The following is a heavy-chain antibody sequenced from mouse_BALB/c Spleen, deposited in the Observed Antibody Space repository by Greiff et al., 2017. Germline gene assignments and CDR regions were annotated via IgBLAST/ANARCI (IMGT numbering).Heavy chain of an antibody. CDR3: AILYDYEAMDY. Sequence: DVHLVESGGGLVQPGGSLKLSCAASGFTFSSYGMSWVRQTPDKRLELVATINSNGGSTYYPDSVKGRFTISRDNAKNTLYLQMSSLKSEDTAMYYCAILYDYEAMDYWGQGTSVTVSS. V-gene: IGHV5-6-3*01. CDR2: INSNGGST. CDR1: GFTFSSYG. D-gene: IGHD2-3*01. J-gene: IGHJ4*01.